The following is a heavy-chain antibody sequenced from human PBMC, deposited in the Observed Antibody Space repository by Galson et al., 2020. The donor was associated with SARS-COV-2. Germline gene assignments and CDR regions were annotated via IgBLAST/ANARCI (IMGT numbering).Heavy chain of an antibody. CDR1: GFSLSTSGVG. Sequence: SGPTLVKPTQTLTLTCTFSGFSLSTSGVGVGWIRQPPGKALEWLALIYWNDDKRYSPSLKSRLTITKDTSKNQVVLTMTNMDPVDTATYYCAHLTTQTTHDYGVRFDYWGQGTLVTVSS. CDR3: AHLTTQTTHDYGVRFDY. V-gene: IGHV2-5*01. CDR2: IYWNDDK. J-gene: IGHJ4*02. D-gene: IGHD4-17*01.